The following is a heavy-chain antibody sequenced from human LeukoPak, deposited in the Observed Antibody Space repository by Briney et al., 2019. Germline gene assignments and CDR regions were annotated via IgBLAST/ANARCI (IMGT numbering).Heavy chain of an antibody. CDR3: ARGALRYGDPSFDY. CDR2: ISVYNGNA. J-gene: IGHJ4*02. CDR1: GYTFISYA. Sequence: ASVKVSCKASGYTFISYAITWVRQAPGQGLEWMGWISVYNGNANDAQKVQGRVTMTTDTSTSTAYMELRSLRSDDTAVYYCARGALRYGDPSFDYWGQGTLVTVSS. V-gene: IGHV1-18*01. D-gene: IGHD4-17*01.